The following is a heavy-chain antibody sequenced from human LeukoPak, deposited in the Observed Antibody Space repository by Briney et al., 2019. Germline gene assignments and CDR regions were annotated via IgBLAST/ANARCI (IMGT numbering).Heavy chain of an antibody. V-gene: IGHV4-4*02. CDR3: ARGHNYYGSGSYRY. CDR2: IYHSGST. Sequence: PSGTLSLTCAVSGGSISSSNWWSWVRQPPGKGLEWIGEIYHSGSTNYNPSLKSRVTISVDTSKNQFSLKLSSVTAADTAVYYCARGHNYYGSGSYRYWGQGTLVTVSS. D-gene: IGHD3-10*01. J-gene: IGHJ4*02. CDR1: GGSISSSNW.